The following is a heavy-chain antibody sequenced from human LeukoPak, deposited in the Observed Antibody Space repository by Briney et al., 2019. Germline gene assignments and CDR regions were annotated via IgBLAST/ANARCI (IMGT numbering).Heavy chain of an antibody. CDR3: ARDRGGAAAY. J-gene: IGHJ4*02. CDR2: ISTSSSST. CDR1: GSTFSDYY. Sequence: GGSLRLSCAASGSTFSDYYMSWIRQAPGKGLEWVSYISTSSSSTNYADPVKGRFTISRDNAKNSLFLQMNSLRAEDTAVYYCARDRGGAAAYWGQGTLVTVSS. V-gene: IGHV3-11*05. D-gene: IGHD3-16*01.